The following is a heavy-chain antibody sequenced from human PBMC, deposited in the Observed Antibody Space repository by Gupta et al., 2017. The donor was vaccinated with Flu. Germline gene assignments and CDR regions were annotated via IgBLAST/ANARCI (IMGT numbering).Heavy chain of an antibody. CDR3: AKDLGGSGTYYTFDS. Sequence: QVQLVESGGGVVQPGRSLRLPWAASRFPFSSYALHWVRQAPGKGLEWVALISYDGSSKRYADSVVGRFTISRDNSKNTLYLQMNSLRGEDTAVYYCAKDLGGSGTYYTFDSWGQGTLVTVSS. CDR2: ISYDGSSK. D-gene: IGHD3-10*01. J-gene: IGHJ4*02. V-gene: IGHV3-30*18. CDR1: RFPFSSYA.